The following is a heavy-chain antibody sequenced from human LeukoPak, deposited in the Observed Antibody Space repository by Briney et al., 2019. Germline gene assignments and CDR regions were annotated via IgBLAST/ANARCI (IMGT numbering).Heavy chain of an antibody. CDR3: AIPHYYDSSGYLYYFDY. CDR2: INHSGST. D-gene: IGHD3-22*01. Sequence: SETLSLTCAVYGGSFSGYYWSWIRQPPGKGLEWIGEINHSGSTNYNPSLKSRVTISVDTSKNQFSLKLSSVTAADTAVYYCAIPHYYDSSGYLYYFDYWGQGTLVTVSS. CDR1: GGSFSGYY. V-gene: IGHV4-34*01. J-gene: IGHJ4*02.